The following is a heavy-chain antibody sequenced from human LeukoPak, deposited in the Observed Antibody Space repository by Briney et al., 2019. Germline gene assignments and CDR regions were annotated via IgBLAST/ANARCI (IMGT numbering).Heavy chain of an antibody. CDR2: IYYSGST. J-gene: IGHJ2*01. Sequence: SETLSLTCTVSGGSISSSSYYWGWIRQPPGKGLEWIGSIYYSGSTYYNPSLKSRVTISVDTSKNQFSLKLSSVTAADTAVYYCARHSLYSSSLYWHFDLWGRGTLVTVSS. CDR3: ARHSLYSSSLYWHFDL. V-gene: IGHV4-39*01. CDR1: GGSISSSSYY. D-gene: IGHD6-13*01.